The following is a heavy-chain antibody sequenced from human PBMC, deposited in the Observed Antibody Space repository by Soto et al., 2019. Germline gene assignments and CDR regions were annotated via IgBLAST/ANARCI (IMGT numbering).Heavy chain of an antibody. CDR1: GGSISSGGYY. CDR2: IYYSGST. D-gene: IGHD2-2*01. CDR3: ARALGYCISTSCTPYYGMDV. J-gene: IGHJ6*02. Sequence: QVQLQESGPGLVKPSQTLSLTCTVSGGSISSGGYYWSWIRQHPGKGLEWIGYIYYSGSTYYNPSLMXRVTISVDTSXXQXSLXLSSVTAADTAVYYCARALGYCISTSCTPYYGMDVWGQGTTVTVSS. V-gene: IGHV4-31*03.